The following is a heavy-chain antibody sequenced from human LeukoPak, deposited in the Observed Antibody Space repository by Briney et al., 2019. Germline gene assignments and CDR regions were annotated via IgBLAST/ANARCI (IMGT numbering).Heavy chain of an antibody. D-gene: IGHD6-13*01. CDR3: ARDSTGYSNSWYAY. CDR1: GFTFSSYS. Sequence: GGSLRLSCAASGFTFSSYSMNWVRQAPGKGLEWVSYISSSSSTISYADSVEGRFTISRDNAKNSLYLQINSLRAEDTAVYYCARDSTGYSNSWYAYWGQGTLVTVSS. V-gene: IGHV3-48*04. J-gene: IGHJ4*02. CDR2: ISSSSSTI.